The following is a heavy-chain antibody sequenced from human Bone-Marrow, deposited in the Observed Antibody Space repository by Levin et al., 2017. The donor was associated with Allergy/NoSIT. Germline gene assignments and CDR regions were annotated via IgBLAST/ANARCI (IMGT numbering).Heavy chain of an antibody. CDR3: TKRIAAYAMDV. CDR2: IRSKTDNFAT. J-gene: IGHJ6*02. D-gene: IGHD6-13*01. V-gene: IGHV3-73*01. Sequence: PGESLKISCATSGFIFSGSTMHWVRQASGKGLEWVGHIRSKTDNFATEYAAAVKGRFTISRDDSKKTAFLQMNSLKTDDTAVYYCTKRIAAYAMDVWGLGTKVTVSS. CDR1: GFIFSGST.